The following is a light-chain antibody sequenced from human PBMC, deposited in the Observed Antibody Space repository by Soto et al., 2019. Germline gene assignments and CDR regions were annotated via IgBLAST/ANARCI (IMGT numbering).Light chain of an antibody. Sequence: EILMTQSPATLSVFPGERATLSCRASQSLNRNLAWYQQKPGQAPRLIIYGASSRATGIPDRFSGSGSGTDFTLTISRLEPEDFAVYYCQQFGNSPYTFGQGTRLEIK. J-gene: IGKJ2*01. CDR3: QQFGNSPYT. CDR1: QSLNRN. CDR2: GAS. V-gene: IGKV3-20*01.